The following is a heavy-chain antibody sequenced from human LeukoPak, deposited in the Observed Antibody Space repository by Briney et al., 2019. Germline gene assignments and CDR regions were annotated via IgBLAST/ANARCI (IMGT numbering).Heavy chain of an antibody. J-gene: IGHJ4*02. V-gene: IGHV1-2*02. CDR2: INPNSGGT. D-gene: IGHD3-22*01. Sequence: GASVKVSCKASGYTFTVYYMHWVRQAPGQGLEWMGWINPNSGGTNYAQKFQGRVTMTRDTPISTAYMELSRLRSDDTAVYYCARVYYDSSGYSSRIHHFDYWGQGTLVTVSS. CDR1: GYTFTVYY. CDR3: ARVYYDSSGYSSRIHHFDY.